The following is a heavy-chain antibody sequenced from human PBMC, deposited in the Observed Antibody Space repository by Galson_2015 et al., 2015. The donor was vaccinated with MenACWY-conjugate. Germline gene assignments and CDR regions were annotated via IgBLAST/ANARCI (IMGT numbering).Heavy chain of an antibody. J-gene: IGHJ4*02. CDR3: ARDLGFYCSHNDCYSPY. V-gene: IGHV3-7*03. CDR2: IKQDGSEK. CDR1: GLTFNNYW. Sequence: SLRLSCAASGLTFNNYWMSWVRQVPGKGPEWVANIKQDGSEKYYVDSVRGRFTISRDNAKSSLFPQMNSLRAEDTAVYYCARDLGFYCSHNDCYSPYWGQGTLVTVSS. D-gene: IGHD2-15*01.